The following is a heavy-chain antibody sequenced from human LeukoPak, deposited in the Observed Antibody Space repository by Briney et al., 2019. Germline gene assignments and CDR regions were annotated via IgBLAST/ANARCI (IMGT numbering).Heavy chain of an antibody. V-gene: IGHV1-2*02. Sequence: ASVKVSCKASGYTFTGYYMHWVRQAPGQGLEWMGWINPNSGGTNYAQKFQGRVTMTRDTSISTAYMELSRLRSDDTAVYYCARVSRSSRGGIPSSRAHAFDIWGQGTMVTVSS. CDR3: ARVSRSSRGGIPSSRAHAFDI. D-gene: IGHD1-14*01. J-gene: IGHJ3*02. CDR1: GYTFTGYY. CDR2: INPNSGGT.